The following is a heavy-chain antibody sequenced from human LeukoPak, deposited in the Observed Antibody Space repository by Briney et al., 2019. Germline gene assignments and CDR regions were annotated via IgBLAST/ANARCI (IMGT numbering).Heavy chain of an antibody. D-gene: IGHD3-10*01. CDR3: ARVLYGSGSYANWFDP. J-gene: IGHJ5*02. CDR2: ISSSSSYI. V-gene: IGHV3-21*01. Sequence: GGSLRLSCAASGFTFSSYSMNWVRQAPGKGLEWVSSISSSSSYIYYADSVKGRFTISGDNAKNSLYLQMNSLRAEDTAVYYCARVLYGSGSYANWFDPWGQGTLVTVSS. CDR1: GFTFSSYS.